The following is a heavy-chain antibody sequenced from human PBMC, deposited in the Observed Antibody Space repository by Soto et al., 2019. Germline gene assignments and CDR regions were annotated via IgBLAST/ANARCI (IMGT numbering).Heavy chain of an antibody. V-gene: IGHV1-24*01. CDR3: ATNLWAEIEVAGS. J-gene: IGHJ4*02. Sequence: ASVKVSCKVSGYTLTELSMHWVQQAPGKGLEWMGGFDPEAGETIYAQKFQGRATMTEDTSTDTAYIELSSLKSDDTAGSDCATNLWAEIEVAGSWGQGILVTVSS. CDR2: FDPEAGET. D-gene: IGHD6-19*01. CDR1: GYTLTELS.